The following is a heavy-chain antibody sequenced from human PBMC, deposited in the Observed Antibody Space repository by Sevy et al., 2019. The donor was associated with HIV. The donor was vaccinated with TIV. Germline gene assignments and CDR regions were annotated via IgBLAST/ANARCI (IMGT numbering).Heavy chain of an antibody. V-gene: IGHV5-51*01. CDR3: ARRTVAAEETDAFDI. J-gene: IGHJ3*02. Sequence: GESLKISCKGSGYSFTSYWIGWVRQMPGKGLEWMGIIYPGDSDTRYSPSFQGQVTISADKSISTAYLQWSSLKASDTAMYYCARRTVAAEETDAFDIWGPGTMVTVSS. CDR2: IYPGDSDT. CDR1: GYSFTSYW. D-gene: IGHD6-19*01.